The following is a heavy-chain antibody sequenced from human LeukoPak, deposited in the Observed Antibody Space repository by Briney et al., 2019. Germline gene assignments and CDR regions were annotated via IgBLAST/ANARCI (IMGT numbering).Heavy chain of an antibody. CDR2: ISYDGSNK. J-gene: IGHJ6*03. Sequence: GRSLRLPCAASGFTFSSYAMHWVRQAPGKGLEWVAVISYDGSNKYYADSVKGRFTISRDNSKNTLYLQMNSLRAEDTAVYYCARSLTASDYIVVVPAAHAPDYYYYMDVWGKGTTVTVSS. CDR1: GFTFSSYA. D-gene: IGHD2-2*01. CDR3: ARSLTASDYIVVVPAAHAPDYYYYMDV. V-gene: IGHV3-30-3*01.